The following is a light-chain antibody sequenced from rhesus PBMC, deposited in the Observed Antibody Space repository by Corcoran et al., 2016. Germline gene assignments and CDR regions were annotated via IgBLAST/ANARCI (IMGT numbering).Light chain of an antibody. Sequence: DIQMTQSPSSLSASVGDRATITCRASQGINNWLAWYQQKPGKAPKLLIYRASNLETGVPSRFSGSGSGTDFTLTISSLQPEDLATYYCQQHDNSPFSFGQGTKVDLK. CDR3: QQHDNSPFS. CDR2: RAS. V-gene: IGKV1-69*01. CDR1: QGINNW. J-gene: IGKJ2*01.